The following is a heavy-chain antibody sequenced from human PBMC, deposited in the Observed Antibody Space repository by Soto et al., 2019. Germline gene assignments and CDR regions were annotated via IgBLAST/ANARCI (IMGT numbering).Heavy chain of an antibody. J-gene: IGHJ5*02. CDR3: ARGGASSKWLDP. D-gene: IGHD3-10*01. V-gene: IGHV4-59*01. CDR2: IYYTGNT. Sequence: TLSVTCTCSGGSISGYYLSWILQPPGKGLEWIGYIYYTGNTIYNPSLNSRVTMSVDTSKNQFSLHLNYVTAADTAVYYCARGGASSKWLDPWGQGTLVTVSS. CDR1: GGSISGYY.